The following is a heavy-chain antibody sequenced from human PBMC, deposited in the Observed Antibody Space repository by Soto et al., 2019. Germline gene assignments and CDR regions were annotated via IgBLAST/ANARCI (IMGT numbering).Heavy chain of an antibody. Sequence: EVQLLESGGGLVQPGGSLRLSCAASGFTFSSYGMSWVRQAPGKGLEWGSAISGSGGSTYYADTVKGRFTISRENSKNTLYLQMNSLRAEDTAIYYCAKDENWGYVDEAVDIWGQGTMVTVSS. CDR2: ISGSGGST. CDR1: GFTFSSYG. CDR3: AKDENWGYVDEAVDI. D-gene: IGHD7-27*01. J-gene: IGHJ3*02. V-gene: IGHV3-23*01.